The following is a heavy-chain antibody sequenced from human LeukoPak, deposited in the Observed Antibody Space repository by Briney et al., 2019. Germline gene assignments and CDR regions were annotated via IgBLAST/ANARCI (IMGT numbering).Heavy chain of an antibody. V-gene: IGHV3-30*04. Sequence: PGRSLRLSCAASGFTFSSYAIHWVRQAPGKGLEWVAVISYDGSNKYYADSVKGRFTISRDNSKNTLYLQMNSLRAEDTAVYYCAKDGHWGQGTLVTVSS. CDR2: ISYDGSNK. CDR3: AKDGH. J-gene: IGHJ1*01. CDR1: GFTFSSYA.